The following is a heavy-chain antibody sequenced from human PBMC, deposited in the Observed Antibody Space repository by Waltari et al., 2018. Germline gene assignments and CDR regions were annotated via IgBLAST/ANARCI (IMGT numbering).Heavy chain of an antibody. CDR3: ARDPFAPFY. J-gene: IGHJ4*02. V-gene: IGHV1-18*01. CDR1: GYTFTSYG. D-gene: IGHD3-10*01. Sequence: QVQLVQSGAEVKKPGASVKVSCKASGYTFTSYGISWVRQAPGQGLEWMGWINPYNGNTKSIERLQGRVTLPTDTSTNTAYMELRSLRSDDTAMYYCARDPFAPFYWGQGTLVTVSS. CDR2: INPYNGNT.